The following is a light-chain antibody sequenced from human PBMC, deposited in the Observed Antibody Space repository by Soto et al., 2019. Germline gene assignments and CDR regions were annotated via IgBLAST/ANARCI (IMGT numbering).Light chain of an antibody. Sequence: EVVLTKSPGTLSLSPGERATLSCRASQSVSSNLACYQQKPGQAPRLLIYGASTRATGIPARFSGSGSGTEFTLTISSLQSEDFAVYYCQQYNNWPWTFGQGTKVDIK. J-gene: IGKJ1*01. CDR3: QQYNNWPWT. CDR1: QSVSSN. V-gene: IGKV3-15*01. CDR2: GAS.